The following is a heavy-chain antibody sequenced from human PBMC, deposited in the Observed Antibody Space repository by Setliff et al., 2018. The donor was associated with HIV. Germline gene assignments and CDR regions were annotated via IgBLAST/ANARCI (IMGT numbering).Heavy chain of an antibody. CDR2: IYASGRT. CDR1: GGSISSYY. V-gene: IGHV4-4*07. CDR3: ARRRSPPSGFYSKYYMDV. Sequence: SETLSLTCTVSGGSISSYYWSWIRQPAGKGLEWIGRIYASGRTNYNPSLKSRVTLSVDTSKNQFSLKLTSVTAADTAVYYCARRRSPPSGFYSKYYMDVWGKGTTVTVSS. D-gene: IGHD3-22*01. J-gene: IGHJ6*03.